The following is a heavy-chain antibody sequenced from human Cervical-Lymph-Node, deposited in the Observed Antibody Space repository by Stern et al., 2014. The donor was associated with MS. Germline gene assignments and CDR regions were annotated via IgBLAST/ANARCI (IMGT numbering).Heavy chain of an antibody. CDR3: TTDQHLAYYFDS. V-gene: IGHV3-33*08. D-gene: IGHD5-12*01. Sequence: QVQLVQSGGGVVQPGRSLRLSCETSGFTFSYYGMHWVRQAPGKGLEWVALIWYDGSNKYYTDSVKGRFTISRDNSKNTLYLQMNSLRAEDTAVYYCTTDQHLAYYFDSWGQGTLVTVSS. CDR1: GFTFSYYG. CDR2: IWYDGSNK. J-gene: IGHJ4*02.